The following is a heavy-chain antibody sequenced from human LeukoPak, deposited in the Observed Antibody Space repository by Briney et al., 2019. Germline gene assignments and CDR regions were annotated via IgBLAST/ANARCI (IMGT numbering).Heavy chain of an antibody. V-gene: IGHV3-23*01. CDR1: GFTFSSYA. D-gene: IGHD2-2*01. CDR2: ISGSGGST. J-gene: IGHJ4*02. CDR3: ARGRGISSTRSY. Sequence: PGGSLRLSCAASGFTFSSYAMSWVRQAPGKGLEWVSAISGSGGSTYYADSVKGRFPISRDNSKNTLYLQMNSLRAEDTAVYYCARGRGISSTRSYWGQGTLVTVSS.